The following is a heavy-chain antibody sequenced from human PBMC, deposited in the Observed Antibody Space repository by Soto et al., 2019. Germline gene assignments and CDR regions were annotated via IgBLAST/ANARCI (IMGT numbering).Heavy chain of an antibody. Sequence: QVQLEESGGGVVQPGRSLRLSCAASGFTFSSHAMHWVRQAPGKGLEWVARIWLDGEKDLYAESVKGRFTISRDNSKSAVYLEMNSLRADDTGIYHCVRDMAGAPIPGYTWFDSWGQGTLVTVAS. CDR1: GFTFSSHA. J-gene: IGHJ5*01. CDR3: VRDMAGAPIPGYTWFDS. D-gene: IGHD1-26*01. CDR2: IWLDGEKD. V-gene: IGHV3-33*01.